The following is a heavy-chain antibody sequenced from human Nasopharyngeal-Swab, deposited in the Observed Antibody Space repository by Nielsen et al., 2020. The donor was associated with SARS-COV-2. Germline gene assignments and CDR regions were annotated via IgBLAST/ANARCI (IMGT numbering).Heavy chain of an antibody. Sequence: GESLKISCAASGFTFSDYYMSWIRQAPGKGLEWVSYISSSGSTIYYADSVKGRFTISRDNAKNSLYLQMNSLRAEDTAVYYCAPFWSGYYAYYYGMDVGGQGTTVTVS. CDR2: ISSSGSTI. V-gene: IGHV3-11*01. J-gene: IGHJ6*02. CDR1: GFTFSDYY. D-gene: IGHD3-3*01. CDR3: APFWSGYYAYYYGMDV.